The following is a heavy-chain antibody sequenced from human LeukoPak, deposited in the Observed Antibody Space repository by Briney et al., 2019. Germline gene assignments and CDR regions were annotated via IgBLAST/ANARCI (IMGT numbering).Heavy chain of an antibody. D-gene: IGHD4-23*01. V-gene: IGHV3-74*01. CDR3: ARTFDYGGNSFAFDI. CDR1: GFTLITYW. Sequence: SGGSLRLSCAASGFTLITYWMHWVRQAPGKGLVWFSRIYSYGSSTGYAASVKGRFTISRDNAKNTLYLQMNSLRAEDTAVSYCARTFDYGGNSFAFDIWGQGTMVTVS. J-gene: IGHJ3*02. CDR2: IYSYGSST.